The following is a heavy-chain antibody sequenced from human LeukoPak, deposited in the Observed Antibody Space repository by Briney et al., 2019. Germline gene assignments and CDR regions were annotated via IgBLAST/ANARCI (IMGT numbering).Heavy chain of an antibody. V-gene: IGHV4-59*01. CDR3: ASTGYSSGWYFNY. J-gene: IGHJ4*02. Sequence: SETLSLTCTVSGGSISSYYWSWIRQPPGKGLEWIGYIYYSGSTNYNPSFKSRVTISVDTSKNQFSLKLSSVTAADTAVYYCASTGYSSGWYFNYWGQGTLVTVSS. CDR2: IYYSGST. CDR1: GGSISSYY. D-gene: IGHD6-19*01.